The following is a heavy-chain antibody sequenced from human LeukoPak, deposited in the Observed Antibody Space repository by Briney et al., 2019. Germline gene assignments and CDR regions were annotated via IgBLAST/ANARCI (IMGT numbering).Heavy chain of an antibody. CDR3: ARGASIAGGFDG. Sequence: GGSLRLSCAASGFTFSSYSMNWVRQAPGKGLEWVSSISSSSSCIYYADSVKGRFTISRDNAKNTVYLQMKSLRVEDTALYYCARGASIAGGFDGWGQGTLVTVSS. CDR1: GFTFSSYS. CDR2: ISSSSSCI. D-gene: IGHD3-10*01. V-gene: IGHV3-21*01. J-gene: IGHJ4*02.